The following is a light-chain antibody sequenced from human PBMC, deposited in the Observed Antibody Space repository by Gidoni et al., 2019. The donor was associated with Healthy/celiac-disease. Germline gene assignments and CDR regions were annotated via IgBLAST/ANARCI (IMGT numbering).Light chain of an antibody. V-gene: IGLV2-14*03. CDR1: SSDVGGYNY. CDR2: DVS. CDR3: SSYTSSSTL. J-gene: IGLJ2*01. Sequence: QSALTQPASVAGSPGQSIPISCPGTSSDVGGYNYVSWYQKHPGKAPKLIIYDVSNRPSGVSNRFSGSKSGNTASLTISGLQAEDEADYYCSSYTSSSTLFGGGTKLTVL.